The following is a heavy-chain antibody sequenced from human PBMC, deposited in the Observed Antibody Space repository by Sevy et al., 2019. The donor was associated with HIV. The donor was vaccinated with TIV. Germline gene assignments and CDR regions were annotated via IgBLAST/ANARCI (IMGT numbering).Heavy chain of an antibody. D-gene: IGHD2-2*02. CDR3: AKGTLVVPAVIYYYYSMDV. Sequence: GGSLRLSCAASGFTFSSYAMNWVRQAPGKGLEWVSAISHSGGSTYYADSVKGRFTISRDNSKNTLYLQMNSLRAEDTAVYYCAKGTLVVPAVIYYYYSMDVWGQGTTVTVSS. CDR2: ISHSGGST. J-gene: IGHJ6*02. CDR1: GFTFSSYA. V-gene: IGHV3-23*01.